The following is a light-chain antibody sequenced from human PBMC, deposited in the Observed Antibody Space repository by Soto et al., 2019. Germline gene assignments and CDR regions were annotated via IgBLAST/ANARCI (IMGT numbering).Light chain of an antibody. J-gene: IGKJ1*01. CDR1: QSVSNS. CDR2: DAS. V-gene: IGKV3-11*01. Sequence: EIVLTQSPATLSLSPGERATLSCRASQSVSNSLAWYQQKPGLAPRLLIFDASNRAAGIPARFSDSGSGTDFTLTISSLEPEDFAVYYCQQRSNWPAWTFGQGTKV. CDR3: QQRSNWPAWT.